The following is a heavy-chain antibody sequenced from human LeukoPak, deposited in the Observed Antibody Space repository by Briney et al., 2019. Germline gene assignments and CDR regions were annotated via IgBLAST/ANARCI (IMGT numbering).Heavy chain of an antibody. CDR1: GFTVSSNY. CDR2: IYSGGST. Sequence: GRSLRLSCAASGFTVSSNYMSWVRQAPEKGLECVSVIYSGGSTSYADSVKGRFTISRDNSENTVYLQMNSLRAEDTAVYYCARGSGSSPFDRWGQGTLVTVSS. D-gene: IGHD1-26*01. V-gene: IGHV3-53*01. J-gene: IGHJ4*02. CDR3: ARGSGSSPFDR.